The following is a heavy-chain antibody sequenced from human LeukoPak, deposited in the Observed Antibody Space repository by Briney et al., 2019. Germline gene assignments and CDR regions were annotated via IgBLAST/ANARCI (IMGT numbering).Heavy chain of an antibody. V-gene: IGHV3-23*01. J-gene: IGHJ4*02. CDR2: ISGSGGST. CDR3: AKDIYRFDYYDSSGLDY. Sequence: PGGSLRLSCAASGFTFSSYAMSWVRQAPGKGLEWVSAISGSGGSTYYADSVKGRFTISRDNAKNSLYLQTNSLRAEDTALYYCAKDIYRFDYYDSSGLDYWGQGTLVTVSS. CDR1: GFTFSSYA. D-gene: IGHD3-22*01.